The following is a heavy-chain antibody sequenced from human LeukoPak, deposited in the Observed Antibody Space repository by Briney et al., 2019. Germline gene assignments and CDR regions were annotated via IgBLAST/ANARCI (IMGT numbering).Heavy chain of an antibody. Sequence: SETLSLTCAVFGGSFIGYHWSWIRQPPGKGLEWIGEINHSGSTNYNPSLKSRVTISIDTSKSQFSLKLNSVTAADTAMYYRARIAAAGNGPLYYFDYWGQGTLVTVSS. J-gene: IGHJ4*02. CDR1: GGSFIGYH. D-gene: IGHD6-13*01. V-gene: IGHV4-34*01. CDR2: INHSGST. CDR3: ARIAAAGNGPLYYFDY.